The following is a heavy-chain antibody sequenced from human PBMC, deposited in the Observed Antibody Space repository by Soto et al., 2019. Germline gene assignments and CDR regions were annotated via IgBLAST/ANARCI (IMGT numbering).Heavy chain of an antibody. CDR3: TTDDPINRY. J-gene: IGHJ4*02. CDR1: GFTFSNAW. V-gene: IGHV3-15*01. CDR2: IKSKIDGGTT. Sequence: KPGGSLRLSCAASGFTFSNAWMSWVRQAPGKGLEWVGRIKSKIDGGTTDYAAPVKGRFTISRDDSKDTLYLQMNSLKTEDTAVYYCTTDDPINRYWGQGTLVTVSS.